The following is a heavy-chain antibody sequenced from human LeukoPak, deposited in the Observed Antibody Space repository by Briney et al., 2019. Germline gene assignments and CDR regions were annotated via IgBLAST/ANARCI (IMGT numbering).Heavy chain of an antibody. CDR1: GFTFSSYA. J-gene: IGHJ4*02. Sequence: PGGSLRLSCAASGFTFSSYAVSWVRQAPGKGLEWVSVIYSGGSTYYADSVKGRFTISRDISKNTLFLQMNALRAEDTAVYYCATHSRGYWGQGTLVTVSS. CDR2: IYSGGST. V-gene: IGHV3-66*01. D-gene: IGHD3-10*01. CDR3: ATHSRGY.